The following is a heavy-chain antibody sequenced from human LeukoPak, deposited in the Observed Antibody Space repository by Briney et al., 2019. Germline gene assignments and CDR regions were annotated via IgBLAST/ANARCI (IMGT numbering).Heavy chain of an antibody. J-gene: IGHJ4*02. CDR1: GYTFTSYV. CDR3: ARDRVGVGGNGWEN. V-gene: IGHV1-3*03. CDR2: INDGNGNT. Sequence: GASVKVSCKASGYTFTSYVMHWVRQAPGQRLEWMGCINDGNGNTKYSQEFQGRVTMTRDTSIGTAYMELSSLRSEDTAVYYCARDRVGVGGNGWENWGQGTLVTVSS. D-gene: IGHD6-19*01.